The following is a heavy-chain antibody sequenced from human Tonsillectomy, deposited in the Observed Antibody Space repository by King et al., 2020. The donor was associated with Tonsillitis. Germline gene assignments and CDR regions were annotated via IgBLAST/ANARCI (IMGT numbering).Heavy chain of an antibody. CDR3: ARDAGELLEFLFDY. D-gene: IGHD3-10*01. Sequence: VQLVESGGGLVKPGGSLRLSCAASGFTFSSYSMNWVRQAPGKGLEWVSSISSSSSYIYYADSVKGRFTISRDNAKNSLYLQMNSLRAEDTAVSYCARDAGELLEFLFDYWGQGTLVTVSS. CDR1: GFTFSSYS. CDR2: ISSSSSYI. V-gene: IGHV3-21*01. J-gene: IGHJ4*02.